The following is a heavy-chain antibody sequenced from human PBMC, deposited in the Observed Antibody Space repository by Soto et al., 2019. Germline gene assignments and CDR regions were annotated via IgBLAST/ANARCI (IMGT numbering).Heavy chain of an antibody. CDR3: ARHEGLDY. CDR2: IYYSGST. V-gene: IGHV4-39*01. J-gene: IGHJ4*02. CDR1: GGSISSSSYY. Sequence: SETLSLTCTVSGGSISSSSYYWGWIRQPPGKGLEWIGSIYYSGSTYYNPSLKSRVTISVDTSKNQFSLKLSSVTAADTAVYYCARHEGLDYWGQGTLVTVSS.